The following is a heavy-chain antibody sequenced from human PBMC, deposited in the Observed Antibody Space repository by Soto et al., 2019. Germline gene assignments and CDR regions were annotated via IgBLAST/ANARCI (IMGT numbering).Heavy chain of an antibody. J-gene: IGHJ4*02. CDR1: GFTFSDYY. D-gene: IGHD4-4*01. Sequence: PGGSLRLSCEGSGFTFSDYYISWIRQAPGKGLEWISYSSNSGTFSRYADSVKGRFSISRDNTKNLLYLQMNSLRAEDTAFYYCARSGDDYNRLDYWGQGTPVTVSS. V-gene: IGHV3-11*06. CDR2: SSNSGTFS. CDR3: ARSGDDYNRLDY.